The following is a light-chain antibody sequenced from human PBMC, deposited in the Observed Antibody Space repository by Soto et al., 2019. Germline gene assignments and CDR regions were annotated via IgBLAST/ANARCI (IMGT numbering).Light chain of an antibody. V-gene: IGKV1-5*01. J-gene: IGKJ1*01. CDR2: AAS. CDR3: QQYETFSGT. CDR1: QSVSGR. Sequence: DIQMTQSPSTLAASVGDTVTVTCRASQSVSGRWAWYQQKPGEAPNLLIYAASAVPRGDPSRFSGSGSGTKFTLTIASLQPDDFATYYCQQYETFSGTFGPGTKVEI.